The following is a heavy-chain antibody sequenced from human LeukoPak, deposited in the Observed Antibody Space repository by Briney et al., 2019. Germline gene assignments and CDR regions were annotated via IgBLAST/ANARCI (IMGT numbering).Heavy chain of an antibody. D-gene: IGHD3-22*01. CDR3: AKSLTYYHENSDSI. V-gene: IGHV3-53*01. CDR2: IYKDGRT. CDR1: GFFVSTNY. J-gene: IGHJ4*02. Sequence: GGSLRLSCAASGFFVSTNYMTWVRQPPGKGLEWVSVIYKDGRTFYTDSVKGRFTISRDNSKNTVYLQMSSLRVEDTAVYYCAKSLTYYHENSDSIWGQGTLVTVSS.